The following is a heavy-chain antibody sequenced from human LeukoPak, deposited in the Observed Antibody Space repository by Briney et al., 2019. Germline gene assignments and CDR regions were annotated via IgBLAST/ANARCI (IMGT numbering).Heavy chain of an antibody. Sequence: PGGSLRLSCAASGFTFSSYSMNWVRQAPGKGLEWVSSISSSSYIYYADSVKGRFTISRDNSENTLYLQLNSLRAEDTAVYFCAGHYYALDYWGQGTLVTVSS. J-gene: IGHJ4*02. D-gene: IGHD3-10*01. CDR2: ISSSSYI. CDR3: AGHYYALDY. V-gene: IGHV3-21*01. CDR1: GFTFSSYS.